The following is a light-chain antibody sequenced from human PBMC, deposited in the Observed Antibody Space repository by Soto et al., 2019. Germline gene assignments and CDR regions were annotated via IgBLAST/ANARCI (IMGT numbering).Light chain of an antibody. J-gene: IGLJ3*02. CDR1: SSNIGSNN. CDR2: SNN. V-gene: IGLV1-44*01. Sequence: QSVLTQPPSASGTPGQRVTISCSGSSSNIGSNNVNWYQQLPGTAPKVLIHSNNQRPSGVPGRFSGSKSGTSASLAISGLQSEDEADYYCAAWDDSLTGWVFGGGTKVTVL. CDR3: AAWDDSLTGWV.